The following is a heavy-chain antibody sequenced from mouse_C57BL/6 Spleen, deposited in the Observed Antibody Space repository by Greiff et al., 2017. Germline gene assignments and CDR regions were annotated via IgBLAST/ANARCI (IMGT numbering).Heavy chain of an antibody. J-gene: IGHJ2*01. CDR2: IYPGNSAP. CDR3: TRALTTAVDY. Sequence: EVQLQQSGTVLARPGASVKMSCKTSGYTFTSYWMHWVKQRPGQGLEWIGAIYPGNSAPSYNQQFKGKAKLTAVTSASTAYMERSSLTNEDSAVYYCTRALTTAVDYGGQGTTLTVSS. CDR1: GYTFTSYW. D-gene: IGHD1-2*01. V-gene: IGHV1-5*01.